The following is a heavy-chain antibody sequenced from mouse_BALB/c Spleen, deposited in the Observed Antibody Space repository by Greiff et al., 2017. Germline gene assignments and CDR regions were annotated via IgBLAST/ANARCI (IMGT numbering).Heavy chain of an antibody. D-gene: IGHD1-1*01. CDR3: ARRDYGSSSAWFAY. CDR1: GYTFTSYW. CDR2: INPSTGYT. Sequence: VQLQQSGAELAKPGASVKMSCKASGYTFTSYWMHWVKQRPGQGLEWIGYINPSTGYTEYNQKFKDKATLTADKSSSTAYMQLSSLTSEDSAVYYCARRDYGSSSAWFAYWGQGTLVTVSA. V-gene: IGHV1-7*01. J-gene: IGHJ3*01.